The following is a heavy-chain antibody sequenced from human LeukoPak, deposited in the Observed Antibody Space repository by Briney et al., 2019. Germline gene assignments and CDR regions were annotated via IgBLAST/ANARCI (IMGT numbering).Heavy chain of an antibody. Sequence: SETLSLTCTVSGGSISSGFYYWSWIRQPAGKGLEWIGRISPSGSTNHNPSLTSRVTISVDTSKNQFSLKLNFVTAADTAVYYCARVSYQEGVDYWGQGTLVTVSS. J-gene: IGHJ4*02. CDR3: ARVSYQEGVDY. V-gene: IGHV4-61*02. CDR2: ISPSGST. D-gene: IGHD2-2*01. CDR1: GGSISSGFYY.